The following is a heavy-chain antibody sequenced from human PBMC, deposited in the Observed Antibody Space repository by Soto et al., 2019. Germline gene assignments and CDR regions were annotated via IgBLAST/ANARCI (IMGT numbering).Heavy chain of an antibody. CDR1: GGSFSGYY. CDR3: ARGGGGHYDSSGYYYFDY. Sequence: ASETLSLTCAVDGGSFSGYYWSWIRQPPGKGLEWIGEINHSGSTNYNPSLKSRVTISVDTSKNQFSLKLSSVTAADTAVYYCARGGGGHYDSSGYYYFDYWGQGTLVTVSS. CDR2: INHSGST. V-gene: IGHV4-34*01. J-gene: IGHJ4*02. D-gene: IGHD3-22*01.